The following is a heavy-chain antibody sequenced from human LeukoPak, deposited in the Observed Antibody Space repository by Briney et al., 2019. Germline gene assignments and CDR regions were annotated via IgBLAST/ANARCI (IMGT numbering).Heavy chain of an antibody. D-gene: IGHD3-22*01. CDR1: GYTFTSYG. CDR3: ARAMKPYYDSSGYFY. Sequence: ASVKVSCKASGYTFTSYGISWVRQAPGQGLEWMGWISAYNGNTNYAQKLQGRVTMTTDTSTSTAYMELRSLRSDDTAVYYCARAMKPYYDSSGYFYWGQGTLVTVSS. J-gene: IGHJ4*02. CDR2: ISAYNGNT. V-gene: IGHV1-18*01.